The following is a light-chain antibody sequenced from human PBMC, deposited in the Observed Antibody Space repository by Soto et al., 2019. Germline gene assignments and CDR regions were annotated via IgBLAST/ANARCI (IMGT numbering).Light chain of an antibody. CDR3: QQRGDLEGFT. Sequence: EFVLTQSPATLSLSPGERATLSCRASQSVSTYLAWYQQKPGQAPRLLIYDASNRATGIPARFSGSGSGTDFTLTISSLEPEDFAVYYCQQRGDLEGFTVGPGNKVDIK. CDR2: DAS. J-gene: IGKJ3*01. V-gene: IGKV3-11*01. CDR1: QSVSTY.